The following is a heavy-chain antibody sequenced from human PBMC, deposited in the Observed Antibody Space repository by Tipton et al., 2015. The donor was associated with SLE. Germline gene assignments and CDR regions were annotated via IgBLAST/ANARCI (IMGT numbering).Heavy chain of an antibody. CDR3: AKDQGRQQLVGYYYYYGMDV. CDR1: GFTFSSYG. J-gene: IGHJ6*02. V-gene: IGHV3-33*03. Sequence: SLRLSCAASGFTFSSYGMHWVRQAPGKGLEWMAAIWYDGTNEYYADSVKGRLTISRDNARNSLYLQMDSLRAEDTAVYYCAKDQGRQQLVGYYYYYGMDVWGQGTTVTVSS. CDR2: IWYDGTNE. D-gene: IGHD6-13*01.